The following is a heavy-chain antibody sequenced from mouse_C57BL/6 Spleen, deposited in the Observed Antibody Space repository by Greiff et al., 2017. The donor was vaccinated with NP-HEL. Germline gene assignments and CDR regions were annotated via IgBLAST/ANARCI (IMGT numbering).Heavy chain of an antibody. CDR1: GSTFSIYA. D-gene: IGHD2-4*01. CDR3: AREGDYDYDRGFAY. CDR2: ISDGGSYT. Sequence: EVMLVESGGGLVKPGGSLKLSCAASGSTFSIYAMSWVRQTPEKRLEWVATISDGGSYTYYPDNVKGRFTISRDNAKNNLYLQMSHLKSEDTAMYYCAREGDYDYDRGFAYWGQGTLVTVSA. V-gene: IGHV5-4*01. J-gene: IGHJ3*01.